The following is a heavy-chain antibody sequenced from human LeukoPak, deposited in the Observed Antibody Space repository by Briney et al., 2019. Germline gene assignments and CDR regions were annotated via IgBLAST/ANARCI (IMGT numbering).Heavy chain of an antibody. CDR2: VYASGAT. Sequence: SETLSLTCTVSGGSITNYYWSWIRQPPGEGLEWIGYVYASGATNSNPSLKSRVTISVDTSKNQFSLKLSSVTAADTAVYCCARHGKGVTYFYTFDIWGQGTVVAVSS. V-gene: IGHV4-59*08. J-gene: IGHJ3*02. D-gene: IGHD2/OR15-2a*01. CDR3: ARHGKGVTYFYTFDI. CDR1: GGSITNYY.